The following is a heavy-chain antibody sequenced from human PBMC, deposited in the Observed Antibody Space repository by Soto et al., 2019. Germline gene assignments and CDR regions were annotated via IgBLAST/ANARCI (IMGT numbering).Heavy chain of an antibody. CDR3: ASVSVAGRGYYFDY. CDR1: GYTFTAYS. CDR2: INPNSGGT. V-gene: IGHV1-2*02. J-gene: IGHJ4*02. Sequence: QVQLVQSGAEVKKPGASVKVSCKASGYTFTAYSLHWVRQAPGQGLEWMGWINPNSGGTNYEQKFQGRVTMTRETSISTAYMDLSRLRSDDTAIYYCASVSVAGRGYYFDYWGQGTLVTVSS. D-gene: IGHD6-19*01.